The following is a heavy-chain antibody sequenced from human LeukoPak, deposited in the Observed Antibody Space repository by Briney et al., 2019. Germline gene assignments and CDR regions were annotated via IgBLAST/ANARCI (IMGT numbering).Heavy chain of an antibody. D-gene: IGHD2-15*01. J-gene: IGHJ4*02. CDR3: ARVPSGGPFDY. Sequence: ASVKVSCKASGYTFTGYYMHWVRQAPGQGLEWIGRINPNSGGTNYAQRLQGRVTMTTDTSTSTAYMELRSLTSDDTAVYYCARVPSGGPFDYWGQGTLVTVSS. CDR1: GYTFTGYY. V-gene: IGHV1-2*06. CDR2: INPNSGGT.